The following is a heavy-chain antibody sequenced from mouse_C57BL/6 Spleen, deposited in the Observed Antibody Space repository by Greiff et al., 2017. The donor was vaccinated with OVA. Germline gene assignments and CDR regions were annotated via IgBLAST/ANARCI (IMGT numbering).Heavy chain of an antibody. V-gene: IGHV1-50*01. D-gene: IGHD1-1*01. CDR2: IDPSDSYT. CDR3: ARRYGSSRAWFAY. CDR1: GYTFTSYW. Sequence: QVQLKQPGAELVKPGASVKLSCKASGYTFTSYWMQWVKQRPGQGLEWIGEIDPSDSYTNYNQKFKGKATLTVDTSSSTAYMQLSSLTSEDSAVYYCARRYGSSRAWFAYWGQGTLVTVSA. J-gene: IGHJ3*01.